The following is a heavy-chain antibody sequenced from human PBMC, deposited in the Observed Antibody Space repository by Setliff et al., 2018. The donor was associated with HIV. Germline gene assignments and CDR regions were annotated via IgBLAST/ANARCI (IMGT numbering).Heavy chain of an antibody. CDR3: ARTHYNFNLLEYYYYYYMDV. D-gene: IGHD3-3*01. J-gene: IGHJ6*03. CDR1: GGSFRSSRYY. V-gene: IGHV4-39*07. Sequence: SETLSLTCTVSGGSFRSSRYYWGWIRQPPGKGLEWIGNIHYGGFFWYSPSLKSRVTISVDTSKNQFSLKLSSMTAADTAVYYCARTHYNFNLLEYYYYYYMDVWGKGTTVTVSS. CDR2: IHYGGFF.